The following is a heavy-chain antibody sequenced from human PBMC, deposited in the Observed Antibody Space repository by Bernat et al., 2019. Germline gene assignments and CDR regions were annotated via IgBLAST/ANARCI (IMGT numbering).Heavy chain of an antibody. Sequence: QLQLQESGPGLVKPSETLSLTCTVSAGSISSNNYFWGWIREPPGKGLEWIGSVYSSGSTYYNPSLKGRLTISVDTSKNQFSLKLTSVTAADTPVYYCATPWRATYYYGSSGYYGWDAFDTWGQGTMVTVSS. V-gene: IGHV4-39*01. J-gene: IGHJ3*02. CDR1: AGSISSNNYF. D-gene: IGHD3-22*01. CDR2: VYSSGST. CDR3: ATPWRATYYYGSSGYYGWDAFDT.